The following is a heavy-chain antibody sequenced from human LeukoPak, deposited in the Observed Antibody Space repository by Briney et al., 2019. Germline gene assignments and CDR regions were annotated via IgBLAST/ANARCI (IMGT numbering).Heavy chain of an antibody. V-gene: IGHV4-38-2*02. CDR1: GYSISSGFL. Sequence: SETLSLTCTVSGYSISSGFLWGWIRQPPGNGLEWIGNIYRTGSTNYNPSLKSRVTISVDTSKNQFSLKLSSVTAADTAVYYCARGYCSSTSCYDYYYYYMDVWGKGTTVTISS. J-gene: IGHJ6*03. CDR2: IYRTGST. CDR3: ARGYCSSTSCYDYYYYYMDV. D-gene: IGHD2-2*01.